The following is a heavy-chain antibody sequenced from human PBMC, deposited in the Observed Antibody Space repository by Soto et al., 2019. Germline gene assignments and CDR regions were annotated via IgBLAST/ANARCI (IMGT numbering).Heavy chain of an antibody. CDR1: GFTFSSYW. CDR3: ARYSQYYYYYYGMDV. Sequence: GSLRLSCAASGFTFSSYWMHWGRQAPGKGLVWVSRINSDGSSTSYADSVKGRFTISRDNAKNTLYLQMNSLRAEDTAVYYCARYSQYYYYYYGMDVWGQGTTVTVS. D-gene: IGHD5-12*01. CDR2: INSDGSST. V-gene: IGHV3-74*01. J-gene: IGHJ6*02.